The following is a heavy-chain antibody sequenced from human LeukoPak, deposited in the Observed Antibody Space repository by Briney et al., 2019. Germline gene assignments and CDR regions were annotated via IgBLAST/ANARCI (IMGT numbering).Heavy chain of an antibody. J-gene: IGHJ4*02. CDR3: ARCFGVYCSSTSCLVTIDY. D-gene: IGHD2-2*01. V-gene: IGHV3-21*01. Sequence: GGSLRLSCAASGFTFSSYIMNWVRQAPGKGPEWVSSTCSSRTYICYADSVKGRFTISRDNAKNSVYLQMDSLRAEDTRVYYCARCFGVYCSSTSCLVTIDYWGQGIPVTASS. CDR1: GFTFSSYI. CDR2: TCSSRTYI.